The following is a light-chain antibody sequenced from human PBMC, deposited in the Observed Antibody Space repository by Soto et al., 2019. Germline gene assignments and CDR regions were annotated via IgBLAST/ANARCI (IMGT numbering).Light chain of an antibody. Sequence: LLTQSPLSLPVTPAESASISCRSSQSLLHVNGYNYLAWYLQKPGQSPQLLIYLGSNRASGVPDRFSGSGSGTDFTLKISRVEAEDVGVYYCMQALQTPWTFGQGTKVEIK. CDR1: QSLLHVNGYNY. J-gene: IGKJ1*01. CDR3: MQALQTPWT. CDR2: LGS. V-gene: IGKV2-28*01.